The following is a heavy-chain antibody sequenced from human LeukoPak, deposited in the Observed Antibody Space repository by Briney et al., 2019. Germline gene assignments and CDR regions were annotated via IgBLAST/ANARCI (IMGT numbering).Heavy chain of an antibody. V-gene: IGHV4-39*07. D-gene: IGHD3-10*01. CDR3: ARGATFRGTYYMDV. CDR2: IYYSGST. CDR1: GGSISSSSYY. Sequence: PSETLSLTCTVSGGSISSSSYYWGWIRQPPGKGLEWIGGIYYSGSTYYNPSLKSRVTISVDTSKNQFSLKLNSVTAADTAVYYCARGATFRGTYYMDVWGKGTTVTVSS. J-gene: IGHJ6*03.